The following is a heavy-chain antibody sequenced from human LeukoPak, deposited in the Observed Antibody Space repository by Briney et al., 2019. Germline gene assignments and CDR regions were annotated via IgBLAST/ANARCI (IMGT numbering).Heavy chain of an antibody. V-gene: IGHV3-7*01. D-gene: IGHD6-13*01. J-gene: IGHJ4*02. CDR1: GFTFNKSW. CDR3: ARVKGGIAAAGNYFDY. CDR2: IKEDGTQK. Sequence: PGGSLRLSCAASGFTFNKSWMSWVRQAPGKGPEWVANIKEDGTQKYYVDSVKGRITISRDNSKNTLHLQMNSLRTEDTAVYYCARVKGGIAAAGNYFDYWGQGTLVTVSS.